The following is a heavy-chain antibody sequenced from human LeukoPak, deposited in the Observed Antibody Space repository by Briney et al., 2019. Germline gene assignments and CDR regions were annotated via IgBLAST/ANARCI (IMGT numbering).Heavy chain of an antibody. Sequence: ASVKVSCKASGYTFTGYYMHWVRQAPGQGLEWIGRINPNSGGTNYAQKFQGRVTMTRDTSISTAYMELSRLRSDDTAVYYCARVVLPYSSGFTLGYWGQGTLVTVSS. CDR1: GYTFTGYY. J-gene: IGHJ4*02. D-gene: IGHD6-19*01. CDR2: INPNSGGT. V-gene: IGHV1-2*06. CDR3: ARVVLPYSSGFTLGY.